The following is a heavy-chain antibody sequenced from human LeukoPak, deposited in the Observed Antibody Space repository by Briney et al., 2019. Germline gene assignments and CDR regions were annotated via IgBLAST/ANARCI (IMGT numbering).Heavy chain of an antibody. J-gene: IGHJ4*02. Sequence: GSVKVSCKASGYTFTSYYMHWVRQAPGQGLEWMGIINPSGGSTSYAQKFQGRVTMTRDTSTSTVYMELSSLRSEDTAVYYCARTRNSYYDVWSGQADCWGQGTLVTVSS. CDR3: ARTRNSYYDVWSGQADC. CDR1: GYTFTSYY. V-gene: IGHV1-46*01. D-gene: IGHD3-3*01. CDR2: INPSGGST.